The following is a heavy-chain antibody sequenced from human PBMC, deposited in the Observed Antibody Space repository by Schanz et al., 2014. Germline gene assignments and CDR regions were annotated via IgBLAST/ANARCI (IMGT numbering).Heavy chain of an antibody. J-gene: IGHJ6*02. CDR2: ISYDGRHK. CDR1: GFTFSGYG. V-gene: IGHV3-30*18. Sequence: QVQLVESGGGVVQPGRSLRLSCAASGFTFSGYGMHWVRQAPGKGLEWVAIISYDGRHKNYADSVKGRFTISRDNSKITLHLQITSLRVEYSSVYYCAKYDTQVNGMDVWGQGTTVSVSS. CDR3: AKYDTQVNGMDV. D-gene: IGHD3-16*01.